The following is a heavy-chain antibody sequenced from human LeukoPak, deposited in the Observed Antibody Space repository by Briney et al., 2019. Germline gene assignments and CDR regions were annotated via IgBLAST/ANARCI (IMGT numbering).Heavy chain of an antibody. J-gene: IGHJ5*02. D-gene: IGHD2-2*01. V-gene: IGHV1-18*01. Sequence: ASVKVSCKASGYTFTSYGISWVRQAPGQGLEWMGWISAFNGNTNYAQKLQGRITMTTDTSTSTAYMELRSLRSDDTAVYYCARVADPPKYQLLTSRSTWFDPWGQGTLVTVSS. CDR2: ISAFNGNT. CDR3: ARVADPPKYQLLTSRSTWFDP. CDR1: GYTFTSYG.